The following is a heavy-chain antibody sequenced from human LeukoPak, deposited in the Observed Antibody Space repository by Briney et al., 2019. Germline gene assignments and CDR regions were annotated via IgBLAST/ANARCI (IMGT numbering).Heavy chain of an antibody. CDR3: ARTRLHHNYGSGTNFDY. V-gene: IGHV6-1*01. Sequence: SQTLSLTCAVSGDSVSSNSAAWNWIRQSPSRGLEWLGRTYYRSKWYNDYAVSVKSRITINPDTSKNQFSLQLNSVTPEDTAIYYCARTRLHHNYGSGTNFDYWGQGTLVTVSS. CDR2: TYYRSKWYN. CDR1: GDSVSSNSAA. J-gene: IGHJ4*02. D-gene: IGHD3-10*01.